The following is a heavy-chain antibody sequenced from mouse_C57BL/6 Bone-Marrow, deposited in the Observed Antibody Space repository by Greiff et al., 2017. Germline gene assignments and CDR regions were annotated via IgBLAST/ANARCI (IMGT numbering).Heavy chain of an antibody. V-gene: IGHV1-54*01. CDR1: GYAFTNYL. J-gene: IGHJ1*03. CDR2: INPGSGGT. CDR3: ARWEVVADWYFDV. Sequence: QVQLQQSGAELVRPGTSVKVSCKASGYAFTNYLIEWVKQRPGQGLEWIGVINPGSGGTNYNEKFKGKATLTADKSSSTAYMQLSSLTSEDSAVYFCARWEVVADWYFDVWGTGTTGTVSS. D-gene: IGHD1-1*01.